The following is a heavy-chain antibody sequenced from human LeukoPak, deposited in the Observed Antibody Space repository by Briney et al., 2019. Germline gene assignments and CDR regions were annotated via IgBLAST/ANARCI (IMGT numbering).Heavy chain of an antibody. CDR1: GFTLSSYK. D-gene: IGHD5-12*01. Sequence: PGGSLRLSCAASGFTLSSYKMNWVRQAPGKGLEWVSYISDSPTTIYYADSVKGRFAISRDNAKNSLYLQMNSLRAEDTAVYYCAREYSGSDYFDYWGQGTLVTVPS. CDR3: AREYSGSDYFDY. J-gene: IGHJ4*02. CDR2: ISDSPTTI. V-gene: IGHV3-48*03.